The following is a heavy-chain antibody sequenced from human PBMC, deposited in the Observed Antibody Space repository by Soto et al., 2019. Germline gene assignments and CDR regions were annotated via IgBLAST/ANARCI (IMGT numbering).Heavy chain of an antibody. D-gene: IGHD2-15*01. CDR2: IYYSGST. Sequence: QLQLQESGPGLVKPSETLSLTCTVSGGSISSSSYYWGWIRQPPGKGLEWIGSIYYSGSTYYNPSLKRRVTISVATSKNQFSRKLSSVTAADTAVYYCARHTPAISISDHWGQGTLVTVSS. V-gene: IGHV4-39*01. CDR1: GGSISSSSYY. J-gene: IGHJ4*02. CDR3: ARHTPAISISDH.